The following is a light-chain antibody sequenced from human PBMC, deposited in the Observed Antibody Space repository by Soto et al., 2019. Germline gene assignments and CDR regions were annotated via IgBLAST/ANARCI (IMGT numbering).Light chain of an antibody. J-gene: IGKJ5*01. CDR1: QSVSKNF. CDR3: HQRTNWPSIT. CDR2: GAS. Sequence: EIVLTQSPGTLSLSPGERATLSCRASQSVSKNFLAWYQQKPGQAPRLLIYGASNRATGVSARISGSGSGRDFSLTINSLEPEDSAVYYCHQRTNWPSITFGQGTRLEI. V-gene: IGKV3D-20*02.